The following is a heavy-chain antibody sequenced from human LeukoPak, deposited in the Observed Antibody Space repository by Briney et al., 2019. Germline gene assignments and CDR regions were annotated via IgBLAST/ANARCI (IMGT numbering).Heavy chain of an antibody. V-gene: IGHV3-23*01. CDR1: GFTFSSYA. CDR2: ISGGSGSSYYA. D-gene: IGHD3-9*01. CDR3: AKFNDILTGYFDY. J-gene: IGHJ4*02. Sequence: GGSLRLSCAASGFTFSSYAMSWVRQSPGKGLEWVSAISGGSGSSYYAYYTDSVRGRFTISRDNSKNTLYLQMNSLRVEDTAVYFCAKFNDILTGYFDYWGQGTLVTVSS.